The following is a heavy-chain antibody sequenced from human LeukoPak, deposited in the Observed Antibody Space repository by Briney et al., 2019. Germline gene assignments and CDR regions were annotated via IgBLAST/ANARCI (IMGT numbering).Heavy chain of an antibody. CDR3: ARAAIRCSSTSCYGIVGGTYFDY. J-gene: IGHJ4*02. CDR2: ISAYNGNT. V-gene: IGHV1-18*01. CDR1: GYTFTSYG. D-gene: IGHD2-2*01. Sequence: ASVKVSCKASGYTFTSYGISWVRQAPAQGLEWMGWISAYNGNTNYAQKLQGRVTMTTDTSTSTAYMELRSLRSDDTAVYYCARAAIRCSSTSCYGIVGGTYFDYWGQGTLVTVSS.